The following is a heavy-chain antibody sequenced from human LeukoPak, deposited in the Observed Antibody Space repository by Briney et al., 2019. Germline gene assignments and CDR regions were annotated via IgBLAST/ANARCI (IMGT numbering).Heavy chain of an antibody. Sequence: GASVKVSCKASGYTFTSYGISWVRQAPGQGLEWMGWISAYNGNTNYAQKLQGRVTMTTDTSTSTAYMELRSLRSDDTAVYYCASSDIAADAYYMDVWGKGTTVTVSS. J-gene: IGHJ6*03. CDR3: ASSDIAADAYYMDV. V-gene: IGHV1-18*01. CDR2: ISAYNGNT. CDR1: GYTFTSYG. D-gene: IGHD6-13*01.